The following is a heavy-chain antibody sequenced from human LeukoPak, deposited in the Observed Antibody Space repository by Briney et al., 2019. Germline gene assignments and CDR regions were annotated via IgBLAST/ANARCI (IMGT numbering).Heavy chain of an antibody. CDR2: ISAYNGNT. CDR1: GYTFTSYG. J-gene: IGHJ6*02. CDR3: ARDRGVTIFGVVIGGGYYCYGMDV. D-gene: IGHD3-3*01. Sequence: ASVKVSCKASGYTFTSYGISWVRQAPGQGLEWMGWISAYNGNTNYAQKLQGRVTMTTDTSTSTAYMELRSLRSDDTAVYYCARDRGVTIFGVVIGGGYYCYGMDVWGQGTTVTVSS. V-gene: IGHV1-18*01.